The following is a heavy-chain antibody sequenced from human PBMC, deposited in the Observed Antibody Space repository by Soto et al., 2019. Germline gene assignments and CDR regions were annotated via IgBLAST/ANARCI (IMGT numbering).Heavy chain of an antibody. CDR1: GYSIISSDFY. CDR3: ARHSLALRKNNWFDP. V-gene: IGHV4-39*01. J-gene: IGHJ5*02. CDR2: IFYLGSS. Sequence: SETLSLTCPVSGYSIISSDFYWGWVRQPPGKGLEWIGSIFYLGSSYYNPSLKSRVTMSVDTSKNQFSLRLRSVTAADTALYFCARHSLALRKNNWFDPWGQGITVTVSS. D-gene: IGHD3-3*02.